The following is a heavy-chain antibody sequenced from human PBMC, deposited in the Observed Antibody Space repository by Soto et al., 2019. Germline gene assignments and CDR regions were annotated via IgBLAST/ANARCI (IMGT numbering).Heavy chain of an antibody. V-gene: IGHV5-51*01. D-gene: IGHD2-8*01. CDR2: IYPGDSDT. CDR1: GYNFATQW. CDR3: ARHIGYDGMLRD. J-gene: IGHJ4*02. Sequence: GESLKISCAGSGYNFATQWIGWVRQMPGKGLEWMGIIYPGDSDTRYSPSFQGQVTISADKSMYTAYLQWSSLKTSDTAMYYCARHIGYDGMLRDWGQGNLVTVSS.